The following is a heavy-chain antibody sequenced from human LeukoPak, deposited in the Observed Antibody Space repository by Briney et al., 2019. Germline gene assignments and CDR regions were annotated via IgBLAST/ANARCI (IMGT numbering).Heavy chain of an antibody. V-gene: IGHV4-31*03. J-gene: IGHJ4*02. Sequence: SQTLSLTCTVSGGSISSGGYYWSWIRQHPGKGLEWIGYIYYSGSTYYNPSLKSRVTISVDTSKNQFSLKLSSVTAADTAVYYCARKGFTYYYDSSGSYHFDYWGQGTLVTVSS. D-gene: IGHD3-22*01. CDR2: IYYSGST. CDR1: GGSISSGGYY. CDR3: ARKGFTYYYDSSGSYHFDY.